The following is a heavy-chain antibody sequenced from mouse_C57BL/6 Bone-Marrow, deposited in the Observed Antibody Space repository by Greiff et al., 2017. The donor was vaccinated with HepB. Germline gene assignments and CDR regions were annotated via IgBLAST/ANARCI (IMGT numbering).Heavy chain of an antibody. J-gene: IGHJ4*01. CDR3: ARPRGGAMDY. D-gene: IGHD3-3*01. Sequence: DVMLVESGGGLVKPGGSLKLSCAASGFTFSDYGMHWVRQAPEKGLEWVAYISSGSSTIYYADTVKGRFTISRDNAKNTLFLQMTSLRSEDTAMYYCARPRGGAMDYWGQGTSVTVSS. V-gene: IGHV5-17*01. CDR1: GFTFSDYG. CDR2: ISSGSSTI.